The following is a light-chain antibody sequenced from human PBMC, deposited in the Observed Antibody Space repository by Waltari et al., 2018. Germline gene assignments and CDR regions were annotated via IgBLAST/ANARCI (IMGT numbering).Light chain of an antibody. Sequence: QSALTQPASVSGSLGQSVTISCTGSTTDLGTYEYVSWYQHHPGKAPQRLIFDVTNPPAGISSRFVGSKSGYTASLTISALQAEDEADYHCSSYATASALMVFGGGTRLTVL. CDR3: SSYATASALMV. J-gene: IGLJ2*01. CDR1: TTDLGTYEY. V-gene: IGLV2-14*03. CDR2: DVT.